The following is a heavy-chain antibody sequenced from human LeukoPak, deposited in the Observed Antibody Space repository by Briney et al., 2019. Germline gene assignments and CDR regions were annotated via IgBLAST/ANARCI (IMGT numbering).Heavy chain of an antibody. Sequence: SETLSLTCTVSGGSISSYYWFWIRQPPGRGLEWIGSIYYSGSTTCNPYLKSRVTISVDMSKNQCCLNLSSVTAADTAVYYCARLSVSSTVADYWGQGSLLTVCS. J-gene: IGHJ4*02. CDR2: IYYSGST. CDR1: GGSISSYY. CDR3: ARLSVSSTVADY. D-gene: IGHD1-14*01. V-gene: IGHV4-59*08.